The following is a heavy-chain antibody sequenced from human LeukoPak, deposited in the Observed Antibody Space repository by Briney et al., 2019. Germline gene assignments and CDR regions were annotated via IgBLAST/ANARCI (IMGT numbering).Heavy chain of an antibody. CDR3: AKDHSSGWLQAFDY. J-gene: IGHJ4*02. CDR2: IKQDGSEK. D-gene: IGHD6-19*01. Sequence: GGSLRLSCAASGFTFSSYWMSWVRQAPGKGLEWVANIKQDGSEKYYVDSVKGRFTISRDNAKNSLYLQMNSLRAEDTAVYYCAKDHSSGWLQAFDYWGQGTLVTVSS. V-gene: IGHV3-7*03. CDR1: GFTFSSYW.